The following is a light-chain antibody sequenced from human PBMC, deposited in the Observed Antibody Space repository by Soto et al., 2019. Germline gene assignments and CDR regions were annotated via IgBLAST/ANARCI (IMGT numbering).Light chain of an antibody. V-gene: IGKV4-1*01. CDR2: WAS. J-gene: IGKJ1*01. Sequence: DIVMTQSPDSLAVSLGERATINCKSSQSVLYSSNNKNHLAWYQQKSGQPPKLLIYWASTRESGVPDRFRGSGSGTDFTLTISSLQAEDVALYYCQQYYSTPWTFGQGTKVEIK. CDR1: QSVLYSSNNKNH. CDR3: QQYYSTPWT.